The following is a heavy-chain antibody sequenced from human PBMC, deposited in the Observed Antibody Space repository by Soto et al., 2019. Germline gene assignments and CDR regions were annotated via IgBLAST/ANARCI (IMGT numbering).Heavy chain of an antibody. D-gene: IGHD3-10*01. Sequence: QITLKESGPTLVKPTQTLTLTCTISGFSLSTSGVGVGWIRQPPGKALDWLALIYWDGDKRYSPSLKSRLTITEDTSKNQVVLTMTNMAPVDTATYYCVRLLWFGELTWGQGTLVTVSS. CDR1: GFSLSTSGVG. CDR3: VRLLWFGELT. J-gene: IGHJ4*02. CDR2: IYWDGDK. V-gene: IGHV2-5*02.